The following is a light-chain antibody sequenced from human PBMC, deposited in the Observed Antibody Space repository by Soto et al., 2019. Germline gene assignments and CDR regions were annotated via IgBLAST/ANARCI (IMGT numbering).Light chain of an antibody. Sequence: SYELTQPLSVSVALGQTARITCGGSNIGSKNVHWYQQKPGQAPVLVIYRDSNRPSGIPERFSGSNSGNTATLTISRAQAGDEADYYCQVWDSTVVFGGGTKLTVL. CDR2: RDS. V-gene: IGLV3-9*01. CDR1: NIGSKN. CDR3: QVWDSTVV. J-gene: IGLJ2*01.